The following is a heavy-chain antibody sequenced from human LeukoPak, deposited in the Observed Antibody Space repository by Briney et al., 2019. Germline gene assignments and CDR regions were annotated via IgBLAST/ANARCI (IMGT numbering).Heavy chain of an antibody. CDR1: GFTCSSYG. CDR3: AKGSMISYGFDY. V-gene: IGHV3-30*02. CDR2: IRYDGSNK. D-gene: IGHD5-18*01. J-gene: IGHJ4*02. Sequence: GGSLRLSCAASGFTCSSYGMHWVRQAPGKGLEWVAFIRYDGSNKYYADSVKGRFTISRDNSKNTLYLQMNSLRAEDTAVYYCAKGSMISYGFDYWGQGTLVTVSS.